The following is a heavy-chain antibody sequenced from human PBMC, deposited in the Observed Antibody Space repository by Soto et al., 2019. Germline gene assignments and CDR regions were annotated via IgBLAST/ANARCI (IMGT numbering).Heavy chain of an antibody. D-gene: IGHD7-27*01. CDR2: IYYSGSA. V-gene: IGHV4-31*03. Sequence: QVQLQESGPGLVKPSQTLSLTCTVSGGSISSGGHYWSWIRQHPGKGLEWIGYIYYSGSAYYNPSLKSRVTISVDTSKNQFYLRLSSGTAADTAVYYWGRSYDSGVDYWGQGTLVTVSS. CDR3: GRSYDSGVDY. CDR1: GGSISSGGHY. J-gene: IGHJ4*02.